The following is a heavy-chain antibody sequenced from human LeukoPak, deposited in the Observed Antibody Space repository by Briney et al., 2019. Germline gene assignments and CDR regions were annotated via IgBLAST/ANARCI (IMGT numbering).Heavy chain of an antibody. CDR1: GFTFSSYW. J-gene: IGHJ4*02. CDR3: ARAVVRGYFDY. V-gene: IGHV3-7*01. D-gene: IGHD3-10*01. CDR2: IKQDGSEK. Sequence: PGGSPRLSCAASGFTFSSYWMSWVRQAPGKGLEWVANIKQDGSEKYYVDSVKGRFTISRDNAKNSLYLQMNSLRAEDTAVYYCARAVVRGYFDYWGQGTLVTVSS.